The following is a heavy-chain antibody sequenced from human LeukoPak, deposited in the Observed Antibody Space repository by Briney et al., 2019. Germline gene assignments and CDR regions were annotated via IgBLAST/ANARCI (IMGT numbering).Heavy chain of an antibody. Sequence: PGGSLRLSCAASGFTFSSYEMNWVRQAPGKGLELVSYISSSGSTIYYADSVKGRFTISRDNAKNSLYLQMNSLRAEDTAVYYCARVLCDIVDCLYGMDVWGQGTTVTVSS. D-gene: IGHD2-15*01. CDR3: ARVLCDIVDCLYGMDV. CDR2: ISSSGSTI. J-gene: IGHJ6*02. CDR1: GFTFSSYE. V-gene: IGHV3-48*03.